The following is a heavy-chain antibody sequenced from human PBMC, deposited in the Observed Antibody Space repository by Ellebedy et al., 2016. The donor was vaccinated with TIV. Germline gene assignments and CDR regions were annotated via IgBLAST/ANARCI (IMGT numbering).Heavy chain of an antibody. CDR3: AKDLIIYDILTGYDY. D-gene: IGHD3-9*01. Sequence: GGSLRLXXAASGFTFSSYAMSWVRQAPGKGLEWVSAISGSGGSTYYADSVKGRFTISRDNSKNTLYLQMNSLRAEDTAVYYCAKDLIIYDILTGYDYWGQGTLVTVSS. V-gene: IGHV3-23*01. J-gene: IGHJ4*02. CDR2: ISGSGGST. CDR1: GFTFSSYA.